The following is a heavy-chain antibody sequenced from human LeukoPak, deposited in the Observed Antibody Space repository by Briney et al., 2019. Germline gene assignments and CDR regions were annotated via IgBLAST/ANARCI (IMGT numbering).Heavy chain of an antibody. CDR2: IYSGGST. V-gene: IGHV3-53*01. J-gene: IGHJ4*02. D-gene: IGHD2-2*01. Sequence: GGSLRLSCAASGFTVSTYYMTWVRQAPGKGLECVSVIYSGGSTYYADSVKGRFTVSRDNSKNTLYLQMNSLRAEDTAMYYCARGLGYCISTTCLLPFDYWGQGTLVTVSS. CDR1: GFTVSTYY. CDR3: ARGLGYCISTTCLLPFDY.